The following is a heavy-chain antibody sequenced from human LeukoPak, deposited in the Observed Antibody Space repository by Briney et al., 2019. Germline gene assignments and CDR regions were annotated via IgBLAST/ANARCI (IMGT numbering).Heavy chain of an antibody. CDR1: GYTFTSYD. V-gene: IGHV1-8*01. CDR3: ARGPPNWGYDY. Sequence: ASVKVSCKASGYTFTSYDFNWVRQATGQRPEWMGWMSPNSGDTGYAQKFQDRVTMTRNTSISTAYMEPSSLRSDDTAVYYCARGPPNWGYDYWGPGTLVTVSS. D-gene: IGHD7-27*01. CDR2: MSPNSGDT. J-gene: IGHJ4*02.